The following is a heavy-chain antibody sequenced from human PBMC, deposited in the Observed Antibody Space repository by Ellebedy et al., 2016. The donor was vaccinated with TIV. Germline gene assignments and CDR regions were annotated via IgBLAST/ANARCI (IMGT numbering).Heavy chain of an antibody. CDR1: GFIFSNYP. V-gene: IGHV3-64*01. Sequence: GGSLRLXXAASGFIFSNYPMHWVRQAPGKGLEAVSAISPDGGTTYYANSVRGRFIISGDNSKNTLFLQMGSLSAEDMALYYCAREIKGDFDSWGQGTLVTVSS. D-gene: IGHD3-16*01. CDR2: ISPDGGTT. J-gene: IGHJ5*01. CDR3: AREIKGDFDS.